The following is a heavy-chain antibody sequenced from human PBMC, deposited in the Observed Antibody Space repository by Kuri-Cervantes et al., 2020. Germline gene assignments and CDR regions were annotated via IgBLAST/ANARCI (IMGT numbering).Heavy chain of an antibody. D-gene: IGHD6-19*01. CDR3: AKEMDHIAVAGAGYFQH. CDR1: GFTFRSYA. V-gene: IGHV3-30*01. Sequence: GESLKISCAASGFTFRSYAIHWVRQAPGKGLEWVAVISSDGSNKYHADSVKGRFTISRDNAKNSLYLQMNSLRAEDTALYYCAKEMDHIAVAGAGYFQHWGQGTLVTVSS. CDR2: ISSDGSNK. J-gene: IGHJ1*01.